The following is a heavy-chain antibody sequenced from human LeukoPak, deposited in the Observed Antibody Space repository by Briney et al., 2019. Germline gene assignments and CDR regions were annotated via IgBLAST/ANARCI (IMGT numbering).Heavy chain of an antibody. CDR1: GYTFTTYW. D-gene: IGHD5-24*01. CDR2: IYPGDSDT. Sequence: GEALKISCKGSGYTFTTYWIGWVRQMPGRGVEWMGIIYPGDSDTRYSPSFQGQVTISADRSISTAYLQWSSLKASDTAMYYCARRSRDGYNSGLDYWGQGTLVTVSS. CDR3: ARRSRDGYNSGLDY. J-gene: IGHJ4*02. V-gene: IGHV5-51*01.